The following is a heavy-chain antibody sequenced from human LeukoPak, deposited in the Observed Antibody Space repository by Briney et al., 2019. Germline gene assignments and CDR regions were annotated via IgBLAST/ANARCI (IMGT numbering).Heavy chain of an antibody. CDR1: GYTFTGYY. D-gene: IGHD3-10*01. CDR3: ARDSPITMVRRVYYYYMDV. Sequence: ASVKVSCKASGYTFTGYYMHWVRQARGQGLEWMGWINPNSGGTNYAQKFQGRVTMTRDTSISTAYMELSRLRSDDTAVYYCARDSPITMVRRVYYYYMDVWGKGTTVTVSS. CDR2: INPNSGGT. J-gene: IGHJ6*03. V-gene: IGHV1-2*02.